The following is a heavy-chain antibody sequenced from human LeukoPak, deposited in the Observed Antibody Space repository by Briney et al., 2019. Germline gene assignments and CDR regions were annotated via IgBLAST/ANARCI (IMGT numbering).Heavy chain of an antibody. CDR3: ARCFDSSGYYYDAFDI. CDR1: GFTFSSYW. Sequence: GGSLRLSCAASGFTFSSYWMSWVRQAPGKGLEWVANIKQDGSEKYYVDSVKGRFTISRDNAKNSLYLQMNSLRAEDTAVYYCARCFDSSGYYYDAFDIWGQGTMVTVSS. V-gene: IGHV3-7*01. J-gene: IGHJ3*02. CDR2: IKQDGSEK. D-gene: IGHD3-22*01.